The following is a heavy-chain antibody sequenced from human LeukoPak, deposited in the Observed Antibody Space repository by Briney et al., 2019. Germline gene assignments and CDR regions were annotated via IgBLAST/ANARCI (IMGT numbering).Heavy chain of an antibody. V-gene: IGHV1-69*05. CDR2: IMPLFGTA. J-gene: IGHJ5*02. Sequence: SVKVSCKTSGGTFNNSAISWVRQAPGQGLEWLGGIMPLFGTAGYAQKFQGRVTITKVESTRTVYLELTSLTSDDTAVYYCARDVHGDYGSGWFDPWGQGTLVSVSS. D-gene: IGHD4-17*01. CDR3: ARDVHGDYGSGWFDP. CDR1: GGTFNNSA.